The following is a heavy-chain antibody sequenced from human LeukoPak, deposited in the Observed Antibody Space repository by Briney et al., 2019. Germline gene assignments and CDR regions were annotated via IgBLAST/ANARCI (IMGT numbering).Heavy chain of an antibody. D-gene: IGHD3-10*01. J-gene: IGHJ6*02. CDR3: ATTPGAHYHYHMDV. V-gene: IGHV3-23*01. Sequence: PGGSLRLSCAASGFTFSTYVMTWVRQAPGKGLEWGSAILGSGGGTYYTDSVKCRFTISRDNSKNTLYLQMNSLRAEDTAVYYCATTPGAHYHYHMDVWGQGTTVTVSS. CDR2: ILGSGGGT. CDR1: GFTFSTYV.